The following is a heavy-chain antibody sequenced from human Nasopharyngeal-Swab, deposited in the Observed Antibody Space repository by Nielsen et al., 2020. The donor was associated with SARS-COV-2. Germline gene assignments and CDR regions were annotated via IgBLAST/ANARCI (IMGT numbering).Heavy chain of an antibody. CDR2: INTNTGNP. J-gene: IGHJ4*02. D-gene: IGHD3-9*01. CDR1: GYTFTTYT. Sequence: ASVKVSCKASGYTFTTYTMTWVRQAPGQGPEWMGWINTNTGNPTYAQGFTGRFVFSLDTPVSTAYLQISSLKAEDTAVYYCARGTSSRYFDWLLIGDFDYWGQGTLVTVSS. V-gene: IGHV7-4-1*02. CDR3: ARGTSSRYFDWLLIGDFDY.